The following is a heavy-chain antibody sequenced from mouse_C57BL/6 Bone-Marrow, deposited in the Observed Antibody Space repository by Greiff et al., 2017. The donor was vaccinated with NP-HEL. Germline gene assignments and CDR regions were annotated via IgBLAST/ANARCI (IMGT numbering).Heavy chain of an antibody. D-gene: IGHD1-1*01. V-gene: IGHV1-19*01. CDR2: INPYNGGT. J-gene: IGHJ4*01. Sequence: EVQLQESGPVLVKPGASVKMSCKASGYTFTDYYMNWVKQGHGKSLEWIGVINPYNGGTSYNQKFKGKATLTVDKSSSTAYMELNSLTSEDSAVYYCARLPFYYGSSPLGMDYWGQGTSVTVSS. CDR1: GYTFTDYY. CDR3: ARLPFYYGSSPLGMDY.